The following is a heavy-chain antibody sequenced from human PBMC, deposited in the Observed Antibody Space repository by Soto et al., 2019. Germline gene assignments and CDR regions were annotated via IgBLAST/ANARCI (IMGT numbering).Heavy chain of an antibody. CDR2: ISAYNGNT. CDR3: ARLSAAFTVAGNLGY. V-gene: IGHV1-18*01. D-gene: IGHD6-19*01. J-gene: IGHJ4*02. Sequence: GASVKVSCKASGYTFTSYGITWVRQAPGQGLEWMGWISAYNGNTDYAQKLQGRVSMTTDTSTRTAYMELRSLTSDDTAVYYCARLSAAFTVAGNLGYWGQGTLVTVSS. CDR1: GYTFTSYG.